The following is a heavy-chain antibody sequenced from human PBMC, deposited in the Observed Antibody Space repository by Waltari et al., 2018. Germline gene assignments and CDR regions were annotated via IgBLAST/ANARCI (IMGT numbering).Heavy chain of an antibody. D-gene: IGHD3-22*01. CDR2: ISYNERNI. Sequence: QVQLVESGGGVVKPGRSLRLSCAASEFTFSSYAMPWVRQAPGKGLEWVAVISYNERNIYYVDSVKGRFTISRDNSKKMLYLQMNSLRAEDTAVYYCARDYCDRTNCHGMDVWGRGTTVTVSS. CDR3: ARDYCDRTNCHGMDV. CDR1: EFTFSSYA. J-gene: IGHJ6*02. V-gene: IGHV3-30*04.